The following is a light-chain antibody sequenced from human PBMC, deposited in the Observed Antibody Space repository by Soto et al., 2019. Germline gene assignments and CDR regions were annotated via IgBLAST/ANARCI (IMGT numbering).Light chain of an antibody. V-gene: IGKV3-15*01. CDR2: GAS. J-gene: IGKJ2*01. CDR3: QQYNDWHT. Sequence: EIVMTQSPATLSVSPGGRATLSCRASLSGSSNLAWYQHKPGQAPRLLIYGASTRATGIPARFSGSGSGTDYSLIISSLQSEDFAVYFCQQYNDWHTFGQGTKLEIK. CDR1: LSGSSN.